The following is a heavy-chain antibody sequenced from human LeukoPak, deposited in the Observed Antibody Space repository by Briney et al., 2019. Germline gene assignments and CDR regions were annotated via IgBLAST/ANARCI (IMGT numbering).Heavy chain of an antibody. CDR2: IYYSGST. CDR1: GGSIGSYY. Sequence: SETLSLTCTVSGGSIGSYYWSWIRQPPGKGPEWIGYIYYSGSTNYNPSLKSRVTISVDTSKNQFSLKLSSVTAADTAVYYCARATDGSDFDYWGQGTLVTVSS. J-gene: IGHJ4*02. D-gene: IGHD3-10*01. V-gene: IGHV4-59*01. CDR3: ARATDGSDFDY.